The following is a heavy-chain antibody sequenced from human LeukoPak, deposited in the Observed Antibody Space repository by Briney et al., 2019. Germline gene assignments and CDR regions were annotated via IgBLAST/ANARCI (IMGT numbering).Heavy chain of an antibody. V-gene: IGHV1-2*02. CDR2: INPNSGGT. D-gene: IGHD3-3*01. CDR3: ARVYDFSDYFDY. CDR1: GYTFTGYY. Sequence: ASVKVSCKASGYTFTGYYMHWVRQAPGQGLEWMGWINPNSGGTNYAQKFQGRVTMTRDTSTSTAYMELRSLRSDDTAVYYCARVYDFSDYFDYWGQGTLVTVSS. J-gene: IGHJ4*02.